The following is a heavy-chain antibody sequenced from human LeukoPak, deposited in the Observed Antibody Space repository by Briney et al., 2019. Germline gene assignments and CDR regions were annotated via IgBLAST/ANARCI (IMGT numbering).Heavy chain of an antibody. CDR1: GFTFSSYW. CDR2: IKQDGSEK. V-gene: IGHV3-7*03. Sequence: GRSLRLSCAASGFTFSSYWMSWVRQAPGKGLEWVANIKQDGSEKYYVDSVKGRFTISRDNAKNSLYLQMNSLRAEDTAVYYCARVVGLRYFDWLPHFDYWGQGTLVTVSS. J-gene: IGHJ4*02. D-gene: IGHD3-9*01. CDR3: ARVVGLRYFDWLPHFDY.